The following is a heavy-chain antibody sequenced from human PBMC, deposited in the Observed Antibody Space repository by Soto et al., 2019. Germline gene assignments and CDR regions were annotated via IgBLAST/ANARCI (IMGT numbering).Heavy chain of an antibody. V-gene: IGHV3-30*18. Sequence: GGSLSLSCAASVFTFRSYDMHWVRQAPGKGLEWVALISYDGSNKYYADSVTGQFTISRDNSKNTLYMQMNSLRPEDTAVYYCAKLHIRGYYLSDAFDMWGQGTMVTVSS. CDR3: AKLHIRGYYLSDAFDM. CDR1: VFTFRSYD. CDR2: ISYDGSNK. D-gene: IGHD3-22*01. J-gene: IGHJ3*02.